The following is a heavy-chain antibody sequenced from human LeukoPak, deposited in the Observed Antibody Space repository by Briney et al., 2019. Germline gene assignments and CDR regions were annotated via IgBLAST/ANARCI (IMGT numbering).Heavy chain of an antibody. V-gene: IGHV1-69*13. J-gene: IGHJ5*02. CDR2: IIPIFGTA. Sequence: SVKVSCKASGGTFSSYAISWVRQAPGQGLEWMGGIIPIFGTANYAQKFQGRVTITADESTSTAYMELRSLRSEDTAVYYCARQSSIVGATHWFDPWGQGTLVTVSS. CDR3: ARQSSIVGATHWFDP. D-gene: IGHD1-26*01. CDR1: GGTFSSYA.